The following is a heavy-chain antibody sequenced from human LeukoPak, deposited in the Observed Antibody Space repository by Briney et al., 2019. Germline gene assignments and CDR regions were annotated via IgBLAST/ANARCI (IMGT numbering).Heavy chain of an antibody. D-gene: IGHD1-14*01. Sequence: PSETLSLTCAVYGGSFSGYYWNWIRQPPGKGLEWIGEINHSGSTNYNPSLKSRVTISVDTSKNQFSLKLSSVTAADTAVYYCARGLPVTGHWGQGTLVTVSS. CDR3: ARGLPVTGH. CDR2: INHSGST. J-gene: IGHJ4*02. V-gene: IGHV4-34*01. CDR1: GGSFSGYY.